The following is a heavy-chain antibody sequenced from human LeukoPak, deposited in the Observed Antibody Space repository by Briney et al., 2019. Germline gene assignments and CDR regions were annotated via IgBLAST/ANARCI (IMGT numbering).Heavy chain of an antibody. CDR2: ISGSGGTT. V-gene: IGHV3-23*01. Sequence: GGSLRLSCAASGFTFSTYVMSWVRQAPGKGREWVSGISGSGGTTYHADSVKGRFTISRDNSKNTLYLQMNSLRAEDTAVYYCAKDPQSPYYYDSSGFDYWGQGTLVTVSS. D-gene: IGHD3-22*01. CDR3: AKDPQSPYYYDSSGFDY. J-gene: IGHJ4*02. CDR1: GFTFSTYV.